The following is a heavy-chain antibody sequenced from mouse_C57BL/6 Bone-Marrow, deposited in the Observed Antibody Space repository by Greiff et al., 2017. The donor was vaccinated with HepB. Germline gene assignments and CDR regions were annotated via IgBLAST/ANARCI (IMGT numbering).Heavy chain of an antibody. CDR1: GFSLTSYG. V-gene: IGHV2-2*01. CDR3: ASQTGTSPWFAY. Sequence: VNLVESGPGLVQPSQSLSITCTVSGFSLTSYGVHWVRQSPGKGLEWLGVIWSGGSTDYNAAFISRLSISKDNSKSQVFFKMNSLQADDTAIYYCASQTGTSPWFAYWGQGTLVTVSA. J-gene: IGHJ3*01. D-gene: IGHD4-1*01. CDR2: IWSGGST.